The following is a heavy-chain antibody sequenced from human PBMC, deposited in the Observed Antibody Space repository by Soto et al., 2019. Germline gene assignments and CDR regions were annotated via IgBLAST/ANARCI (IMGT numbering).Heavy chain of an antibody. CDR2: IIPILGIA. J-gene: IGHJ4*02. CDR3: ARGDILTGYLGVY. Sequence: QVQLVQSGAEVKKPGSSVKVSCKASGGTFSSYTISWVRQAPGQGLEWMGRIIPILGIANYAQKFQGRVKITADKSTGTAYMELSSLRSEDTAVYYCARGDILTGYLGVYWGQGTLVTVSS. V-gene: IGHV1-69*02. CDR1: GGTFSSYT. D-gene: IGHD3-9*01.